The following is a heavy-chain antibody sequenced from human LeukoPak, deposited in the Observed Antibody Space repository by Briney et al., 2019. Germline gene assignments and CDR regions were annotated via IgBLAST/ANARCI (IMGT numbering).Heavy chain of an antibody. CDR1: GFTFRSYG. V-gene: IGHV3-30*18. CDR2: ISYDGSNK. D-gene: IGHD2-2*01. CDR3: AKGGHQLLPDAFHI. J-gene: IGHJ3*02. Sequence: GGSLRLSCAASGFTFRSYGMHGVRQAPGKGLEGGAVISYDGSNKYYADSVKGRFTISRDNSTITPDLQLNSLRAQDTAVYYRAKGGHQLLPDAFHIRGQRTMVTLSS.